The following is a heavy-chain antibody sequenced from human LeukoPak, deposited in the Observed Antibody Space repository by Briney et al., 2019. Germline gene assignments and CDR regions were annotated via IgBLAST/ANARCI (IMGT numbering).Heavy chain of an antibody. CDR1: GGSFSDYY. J-gene: IGHJ5*02. CDR2: INHSGST. D-gene: IGHD2-2*01. V-gene: IGHV4-34*01. Sequence: SETLSLTCAVYGGSFSDYYWSWLRQPPGKGLEWIGEINHSGSTNYNPSLKSRVTKSVDTSKNQFSLKMRSVTAADTAVYYCARDPASTNWFDPWGQGTLVTVSS. CDR3: ARDPASTNWFDP.